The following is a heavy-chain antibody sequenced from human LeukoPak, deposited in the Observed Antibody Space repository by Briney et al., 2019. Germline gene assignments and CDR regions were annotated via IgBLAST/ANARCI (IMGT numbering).Heavy chain of an antibody. CDR2: INPNSGDT. J-gene: IGHJ4*02. CDR1: GYTFTDYY. V-gene: IGHV1-2*02. Sequence: VSVKVSCKASGYTFTDYYMHWVRQAPGQGLEWMGWINPNSGDTNYAQKFQGRVTMTRDTSISTAYMELSRLRSDDTAVYYCARAVYGDQTFDYWGQGTLVTVSS. D-gene: IGHD4-17*01. CDR3: ARAVYGDQTFDY.